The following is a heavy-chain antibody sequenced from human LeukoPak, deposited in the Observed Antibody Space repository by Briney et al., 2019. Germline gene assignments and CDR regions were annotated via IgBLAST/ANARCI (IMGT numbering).Heavy chain of an antibody. CDR1: GGSFSDYY. Sequence: SETLSLTCAVYGGSFSDYYWSWIRQPPGKGLEWIGEINHRGSTNYNPSLKSRVTISVDTSKNQFSLTVHSVTAADTAVYYCARLLRYFDWPINWFDPWGQGTLVTVSS. CDR3: ARLLRYFDWPINWFDP. CDR2: INHRGST. V-gene: IGHV4-34*01. D-gene: IGHD3-9*01. J-gene: IGHJ5*02.